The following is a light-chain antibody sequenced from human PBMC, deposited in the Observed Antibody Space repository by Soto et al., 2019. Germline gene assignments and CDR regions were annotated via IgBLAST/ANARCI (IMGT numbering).Light chain of an antibody. CDR1: QSVGSF. CDR3: QQYANSPQLT. V-gene: IGKV3D-20*01. J-gene: IGKJ5*01. Sequence: IVLTQSPATLSLSPGERATLSCGAIQSVGSFMAWYPQNPGLAPRLVIFDSCTGAPRIPDRLSGSGSGTDFPLTIARLEPEDFAVYFCQQYANSPQLTFGQGTRL. CDR2: DSC.